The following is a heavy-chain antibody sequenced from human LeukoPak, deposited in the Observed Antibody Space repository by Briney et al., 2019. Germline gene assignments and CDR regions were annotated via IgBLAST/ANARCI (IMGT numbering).Heavy chain of an antibody. V-gene: IGHV4-39*01. J-gene: IGHJ4*02. CDR1: GGSISNYY. Sequence: SETLSLTCTVSGGSISNYYWSWVRQPPGKGLEWIGSIYYSGSTYYNPSLKSRVTISVDTSKNQFSLKLSSVTAADTAVYYCARHVSVGATEEWGQGTLVTVSS. D-gene: IGHD1-26*01. CDR2: IYYSGST. CDR3: ARHVSVGATEE.